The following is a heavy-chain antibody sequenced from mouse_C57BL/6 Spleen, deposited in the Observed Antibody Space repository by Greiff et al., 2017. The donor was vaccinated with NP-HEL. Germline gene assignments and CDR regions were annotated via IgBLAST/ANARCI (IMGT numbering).Heavy chain of an antibody. Sequence: QVQLQQSGAELARPGASVKLSCKASGYTFTSYGISWVKQRTGQGLEWIGEIYPRSGNTYYNEKFKGKATLTADKSSSTAYMELRSLTSEDSAVYFCARSDYGSFAYWGQGTLVTVSA. CDR1: GYTFTSYG. J-gene: IGHJ3*01. V-gene: IGHV1-81*01. CDR2: IYPRSGNT. CDR3: ARSDYGSFAY. D-gene: IGHD2-2*01.